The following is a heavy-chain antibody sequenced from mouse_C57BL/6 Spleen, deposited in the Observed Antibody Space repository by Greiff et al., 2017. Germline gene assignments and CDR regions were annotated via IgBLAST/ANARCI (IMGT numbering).Heavy chain of an antibody. CDR2: IDPSDSET. D-gene: IGHD1-1*01. Sequence: VKLQQPGAELVRPGSSVKLSCKASGYTFTSYWMHWVKQRPIQGLEWIGNIDPSDSETHYNQKFKDKATLTVDKSSSTAYMQLSSLTSEDSAVYYCARWYYGSDYWGQGTTLTVSS. J-gene: IGHJ2*01. CDR1: GYTFTSYW. CDR3: ARWYYGSDY. V-gene: IGHV1-52*01.